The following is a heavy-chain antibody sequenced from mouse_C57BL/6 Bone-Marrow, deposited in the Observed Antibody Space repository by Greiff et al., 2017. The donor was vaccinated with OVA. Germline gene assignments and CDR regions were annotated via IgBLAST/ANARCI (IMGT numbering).Heavy chain of an antibody. J-gene: IGHJ1*03. Sequence: QVQLQQSGAELARPGASVKLSCKASGYTFTSYGISWVKQRTGQGLEWIGEIYPRSGITYYNEKFKGKATLTADKSSSTAYMELRSLTSEDSAVYFCASPYYYGSSYGYFDVWGTGTTVTVSS. D-gene: IGHD1-1*01. V-gene: IGHV1-81*01. CDR2: IYPRSGIT. CDR3: ASPYYYGSSYGYFDV. CDR1: GYTFTSYG.